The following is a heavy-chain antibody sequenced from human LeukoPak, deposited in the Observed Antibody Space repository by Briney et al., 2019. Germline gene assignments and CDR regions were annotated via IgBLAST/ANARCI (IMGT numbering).Heavy chain of an antibody. Sequence: SETLSLTCSVSVGSISSGSYYWAWIRQPPGKGLEWIASIHYNGNAFYNPSLKSRVTISIDTSENQFSLKVKSLTAADTAVYFCAITPRPKNIFDPWGQGTLVTVSS. V-gene: IGHV4-39*07. CDR3: AITPRPKNIFDP. CDR2: IHYNGNA. CDR1: VGSISSGSYY. J-gene: IGHJ5*02. D-gene: IGHD6-6*01.